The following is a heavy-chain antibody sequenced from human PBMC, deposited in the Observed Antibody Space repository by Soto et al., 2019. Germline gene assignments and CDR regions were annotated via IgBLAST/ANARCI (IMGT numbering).Heavy chain of an antibody. J-gene: IGHJ3*02. CDR1: GFTFSHYG. CDR2: IWDDGIKK. D-gene: IGHD3-16*01. V-gene: IGHV3-33*01. CDR3: VRGGNVVGAFDI. Sequence: QVQLVESGGGVVQPGRSLRLSCAASGFTFSHYGMHWVRQAPGKGLEWVAVIWDDGIKKFYPDSVRGRFTISRDNSENTLFSEMNSLTSEDTAIYSCVRGGNVVGAFDIWGQGTMVTVSS.